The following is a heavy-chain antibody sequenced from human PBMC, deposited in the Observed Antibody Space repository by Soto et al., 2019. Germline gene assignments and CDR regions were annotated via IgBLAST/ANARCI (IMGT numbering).Heavy chain of an antibody. D-gene: IGHD1-26*01. J-gene: IGHJ4*01. CDR2: TYYRSKWYY. V-gene: IGHV6-1*01. CDR3: ARGEQYSGRIFDY. CDR1: GDSVSSNSDG. Sequence: RTLSLPCAITGDSVSSNSDGWSWVRQSPSRGLEWLGRTYYRSKWYYEYAVSVRGRLTINPDTSKNPYSLQLNSVAPEDTAVYFCARGEQYSGRIFDYWGQGTRVTV.